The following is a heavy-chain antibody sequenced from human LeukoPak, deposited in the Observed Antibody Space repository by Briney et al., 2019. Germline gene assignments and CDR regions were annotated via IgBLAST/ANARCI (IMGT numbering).Heavy chain of an antibody. D-gene: IGHD5-18*01. CDR1: GFIFSNYE. CDR3: ARGIPMVKGDALDI. CDR2: TTTSGGFK. V-gene: IGHV3-48*03. Sequence: PGGSLRLSCAASGFIFSNYEMNWVRQAPGKGLEWISYTTTSGGFKIYADSVKGRFTISRDNAKNSLYLQLNSLRAEDTGLYYCARGIPMVKGDALDIWGQGTMVTVSS. J-gene: IGHJ3*02.